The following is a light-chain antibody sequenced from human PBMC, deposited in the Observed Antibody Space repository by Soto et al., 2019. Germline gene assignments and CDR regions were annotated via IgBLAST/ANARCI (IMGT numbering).Light chain of an antibody. CDR1: NIGSKS. CDR2: YDS. Sequence: SYELTQPPSVSVAPGKTASVACGGSNIGSKSVHWYQKKSGQAPVLVMYYDSDRPSGIPERFSGSNSGNTDTRTISRVEAGNEADYYCQGWDISSGHVVFGGGTKLTVL. J-gene: IGLJ3*02. CDR3: QGWDISSGHVV. V-gene: IGLV3-21*01.